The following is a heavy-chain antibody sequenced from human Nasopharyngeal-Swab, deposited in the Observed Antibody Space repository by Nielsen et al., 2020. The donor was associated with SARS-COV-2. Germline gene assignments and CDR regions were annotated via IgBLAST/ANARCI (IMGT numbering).Heavy chain of an antibody. V-gene: IGHV4-39*01. J-gene: IGHJ4*02. CDR1: GGSLRSSSHF. CDR2: LYYTGTT. Sequence: SETLSLTCTVSGGSLRSSSHFWAWIRQPPGKGLEWIGSLYYTGTTHYNPSLKSRVTMSVDTSKSQFSLQLSSVTAADTAVYYCARLRYLGIPAYYFDYWGQGILVTVSS. CDR3: ARLRYLGIPAYYFDY. D-gene: IGHD7-27*01.